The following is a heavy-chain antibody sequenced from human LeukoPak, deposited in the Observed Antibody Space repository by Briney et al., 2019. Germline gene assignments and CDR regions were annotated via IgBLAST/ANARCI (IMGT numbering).Heavy chain of an antibody. D-gene: IGHD3-10*01. Sequence: GASVKVSCKASGGTFSSYAISWVRQAPGQGLEWMGWINPNSGGTNYAQKFQGRVTMTRDTSISTAYMELSRLRSDDTAVYYCAVDYGSGSYYNYDYWGQGTLVTVSS. CDR1: GGTFSSYA. J-gene: IGHJ4*02. CDR3: AVDYGSGSYYNYDY. CDR2: INPNSGGT. V-gene: IGHV1-2*02.